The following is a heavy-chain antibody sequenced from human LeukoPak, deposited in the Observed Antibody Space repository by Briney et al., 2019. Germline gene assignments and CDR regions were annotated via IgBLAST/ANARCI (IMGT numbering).Heavy chain of an antibody. CDR1: GYTFTSYG. CDR2: ISAYNGNT. V-gene: IGHV1-18*01. CDR3: AREGRYSYGQGYLSYDY. Sequence: SVKVSCKASGYTFTSYGISWVRQAPGQGLEWMGWISAYNGNTNYAQKLQGRVTMTTDTSTSTAYMELRSLRSDDTAVYYCAREGRYSYGQGYLSYDYWGQGTLVTVSS. D-gene: IGHD5-18*01. J-gene: IGHJ4*02.